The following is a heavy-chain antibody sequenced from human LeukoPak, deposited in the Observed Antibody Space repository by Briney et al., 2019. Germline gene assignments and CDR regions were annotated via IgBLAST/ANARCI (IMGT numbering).Heavy chain of an antibody. CDR3: ARAPILYATNSFDP. V-gene: IGHV1-69*05. CDR1: GGTFSNYA. D-gene: IGHD2-8*01. CDR2: IIPIFGTA. J-gene: IGHJ5*02. Sequence: SVKVSCKASGGTFSNYAISWVRQAPGQGLEWMGGIIPIFGTANYAQKFQGRVTITTDESTSTAYMELSSLSSEDTAVYYCARAPILYATNSFDPWGQGALVTVSS.